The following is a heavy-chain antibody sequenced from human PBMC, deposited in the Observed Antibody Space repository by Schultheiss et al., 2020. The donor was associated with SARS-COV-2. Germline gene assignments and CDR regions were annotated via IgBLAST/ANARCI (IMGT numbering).Heavy chain of an antibody. CDR1: GGSISSGGYY. CDR3: ARGFGELYDY. D-gene: IGHD3-10*01. V-gene: IGHV4-30-2*01. J-gene: IGHJ4*02. Sequence: SQTLSLTCTVSGGSISSGGYYWSWIRQHPGKGLEWIGYIYHSGSTYYNPSLKSRVTISVDRSKNQFSLKLSSVTAADTAVYYCARGFGELYDYWGQGTLVTVSS. CDR2: IYHSGST.